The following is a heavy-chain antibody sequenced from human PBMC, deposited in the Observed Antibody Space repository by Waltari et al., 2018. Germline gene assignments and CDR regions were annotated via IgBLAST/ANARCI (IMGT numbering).Heavy chain of an antibody. CDR1: GLAFRTSF. V-gene: IGHV3-66*01. CDR2: IFSGDTT. D-gene: IGHD1-26*01. CDR3: ARVARGTLYDAFDI. Sequence: EVQLMESGGGLVQPGGSLRLSCVASGLAFRTSFMSWVRQAPGKGLEWVSAIFSGDTTYYTDSVKGRFSTSRDNSKNTLFLQMNSLRAEDTAVYYCARVARGTLYDAFDIWGQGTMVTVSS. J-gene: IGHJ3*02.